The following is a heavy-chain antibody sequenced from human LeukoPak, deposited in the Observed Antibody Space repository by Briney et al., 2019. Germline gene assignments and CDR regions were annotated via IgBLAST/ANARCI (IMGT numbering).Heavy chain of an antibody. CDR2: IYYSGST. V-gene: IGHV4-30-4*07. D-gene: IGHD4-11*01. CDR1: GGSISSGGYS. Sequence: PSETLSLTCAVSGGSISSGGYSWSWIRQPPGKGLEWIGYIYYSGSTYYNPSLKSRVTISVDTSKNQFSLKLSSVTAADTAVYYCARPTVTTIGGFVYWGQGTLVTVSS. CDR3: ARPTVTTIGGFVY. J-gene: IGHJ4*02.